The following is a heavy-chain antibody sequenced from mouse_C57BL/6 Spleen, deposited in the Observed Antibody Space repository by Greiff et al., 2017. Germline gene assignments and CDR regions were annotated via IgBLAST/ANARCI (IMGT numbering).Heavy chain of an antibody. CDR1: GYTFTSYW. J-gene: IGHJ2*01. D-gene: IGHD1-1*01. CDR2: IHTNSGST. Sequence: VQLQQPGAELVKPGASVKLSCKASGYTFTSYWMHWVKQRPGQGLEWIGMIHTNSGSTNYNEKFKSKATLTVDKSSSTAYMQLSSLTSEDSAVYYCARSVVATGYFDYWGQGTTLTVSS. V-gene: IGHV1-64*01. CDR3: ARSVVATGYFDY.